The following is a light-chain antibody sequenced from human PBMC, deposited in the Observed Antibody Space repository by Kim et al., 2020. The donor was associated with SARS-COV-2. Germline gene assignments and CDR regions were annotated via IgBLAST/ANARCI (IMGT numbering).Light chain of an antibody. CDR3: AAWDDSLSGYV. Sequence: GQRGTIACSGSSSNIGSNYVYWYQQRPGTAPKLLIYRNNQRPSGVPDRFSGSKSGTSASLAISGLRSEDEADYYCAAWDDSLSGYVFGTGTKVTVL. CDR1: SSNIGSNY. CDR2: RNN. J-gene: IGLJ1*01. V-gene: IGLV1-47*01.